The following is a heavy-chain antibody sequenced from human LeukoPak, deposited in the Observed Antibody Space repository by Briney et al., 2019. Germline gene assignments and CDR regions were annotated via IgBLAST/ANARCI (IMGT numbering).Heavy chain of an antibody. CDR3: ARSDNYDFWSGPKNANWFDP. D-gene: IGHD3-3*01. J-gene: IGHJ5*02. CDR1: GESFSGYY. Sequence: SETLSLTCEVYGESFSGYYWHWIRQPPGKGLEWIGEINHLGNINYNPSLKSRVTMSIDTSNNRFSLKVTSLSAADTAVYYCARSDNYDFWSGPKNANWFDPWGQGTLVTVSS. CDR2: INHLGNI. V-gene: IGHV4-34*01.